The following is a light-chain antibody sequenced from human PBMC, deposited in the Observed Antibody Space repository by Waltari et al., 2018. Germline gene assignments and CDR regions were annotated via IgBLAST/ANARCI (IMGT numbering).Light chain of an antibody. V-gene: IGKV3-15*01. Sequence: EIVITQSPATLSVSPGERATLSCRASQSVSSNLAWYQQKPGQAPRRLIYGASTRATGIPARFSGSGSGTEFTLTISSLQSEDFAVYYCQQYNNWLYTFGQGTKLEIK. CDR2: GAS. CDR1: QSVSSN. CDR3: QQYNNWLYT. J-gene: IGKJ2*01.